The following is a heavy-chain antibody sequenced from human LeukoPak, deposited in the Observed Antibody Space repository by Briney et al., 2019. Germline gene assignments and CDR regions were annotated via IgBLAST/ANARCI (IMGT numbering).Heavy chain of an antibody. J-gene: IGHJ3*02. V-gene: IGHV5-51*01. D-gene: IGHD3-3*01. Sequence: GESLEISCKGSGYSFTSYWIVWVRQMPGKGLEWMGIIYPGDSDTRYSPSFQGQVTISADKSISTAYLQWSSLKASDTAMYYCARQIRPYYDIWSGYSDALDIWGQGTMVTVSS. CDR3: ARQIRPYYDIWSGYSDALDI. CDR1: GYSFTSYW. CDR2: IYPGDSDT.